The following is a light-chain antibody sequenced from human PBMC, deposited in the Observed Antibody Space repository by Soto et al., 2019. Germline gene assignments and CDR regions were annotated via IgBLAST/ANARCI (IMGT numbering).Light chain of an antibody. CDR3: QHYNSYSEA. Sequence: IQISPSPSTPSLPLGDRVTITFRASQTISSWLAWYQQKPGKAPKLLIYKASTLKSGVPSRFSGSGSGTEFTLTISSLQPDDFATYYCQHYNSYSEAFGQGTKVDIK. V-gene: IGKV1-5*03. CDR1: QTISSW. J-gene: IGKJ1*01. CDR2: KAS.